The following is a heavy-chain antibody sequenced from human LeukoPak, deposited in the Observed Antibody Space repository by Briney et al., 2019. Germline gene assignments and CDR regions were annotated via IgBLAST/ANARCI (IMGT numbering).Heavy chain of an antibody. J-gene: IGHJ4*02. CDR3: ARDWVSYDSSGYYVNFGY. Sequence: GASVKVSCKASGYTFTGYYMHWVRQAPGQGLEWMGWINPNSGGTNYAQKFQGRVTMTRDTSISTAYMELSSLRSEDTAAYYCARDWVSYDSSGYYVNFGYWGQGTLVTVAS. CDR1: GYTFTGYY. D-gene: IGHD3-22*01. CDR2: INPNSGGT. V-gene: IGHV1-2*02.